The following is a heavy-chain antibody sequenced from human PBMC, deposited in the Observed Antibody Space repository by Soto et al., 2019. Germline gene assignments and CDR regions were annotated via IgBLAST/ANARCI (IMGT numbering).Heavy chain of an antibody. CDR3: ARASPVVTDV. V-gene: IGHV4-30-4*01. CDR2: IFYSGTT. J-gene: IGHJ6*02. CDR1: GGSISSGNYY. D-gene: IGHD5-18*01. Sequence: SETLSLTCTVSGGSISSGNYYWSWIRQPPGKGLEWIGYIFYSGTTYYNPSLKSRVTISVDTSKNQFSLKLSSVTAADTAVYYCARASPVVTDVCGQGTSVTGSS.